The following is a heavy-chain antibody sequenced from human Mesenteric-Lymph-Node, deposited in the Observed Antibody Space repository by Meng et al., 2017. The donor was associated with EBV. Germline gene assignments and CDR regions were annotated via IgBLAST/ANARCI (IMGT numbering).Heavy chain of an antibody. J-gene: IGHJ5*02. V-gene: IGHV4-30-4*01. CDR2: IYYGAPT. Sequence: QVQLQESGPGLVKPSQPLSLTCAVSGGSFSSGAYYWSWLRQPPGKGLEWIGNIYYGAPTYYNPSLKSRVTISVDTSRNQFSLKLSSVTAADTAVYYCASRDFGENWFDPWGQGTLVTVS. D-gene: IGHD3-10*01. CDR3: ASRDFGENWFDP. CDR1: GGSFSSGAYY.